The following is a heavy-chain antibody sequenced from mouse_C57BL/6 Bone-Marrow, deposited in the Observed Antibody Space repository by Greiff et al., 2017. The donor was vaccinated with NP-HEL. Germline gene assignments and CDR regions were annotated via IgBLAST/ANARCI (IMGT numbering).Heavy chain of an antibody. CDR3: AWRTVKGSAMDY. CDR2: ISSGSSTI. Sequence: EVKLVESGGGLVKPGGSLKLSCAASGFTFSDYGMHWVRQAPEKGLEWVAYISSGSSTIYYADTVKGRFTISRDNAKNTLFLQMTSLRSEDTAMYYCAWRTVKGSAMDYWGQGTSVTVSS. CDR1: GFTFSDYG. V-gene: IGHV5-17*01. D-gene: IGHD1-1*01. J-gene: IGHJ4*01.